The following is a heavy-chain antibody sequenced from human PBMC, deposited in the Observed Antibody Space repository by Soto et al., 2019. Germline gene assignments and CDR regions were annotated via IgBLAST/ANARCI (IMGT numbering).Heavy chain of an antibody. CDR1: GFTFSNYW. CDR3: ARNLVFSDYGMDV. CDR2: ISDDGNNI. J-gene: IGHJ6*02. Sequence: PGGSLSLSCAASGFTFSNYWMHWVRQAPGKGLVWVSRISDDGNNIKYADSVKGRFTISRDNAKNTLYLQMNSLRAEDTAVYYCARNLVFSDYGMDVWGQGTTVTVSS. V-gene: IGHV3-74*03.